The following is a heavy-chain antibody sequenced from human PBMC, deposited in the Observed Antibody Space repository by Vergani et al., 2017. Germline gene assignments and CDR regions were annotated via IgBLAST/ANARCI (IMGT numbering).Heavy chain of an antibody. CDR1: GFTFSGSA. V-gene: IGHV3-73*01. CDR3: AKDRIAARYTGTLDY. Sequence: EVQLVESGGGLVQPGGSLKLSCAASGFTFSGSAMHWVRQASGKGLEWVGRIRSKANSYATAYAASVKGRFTISRDDSKNTAYLQMNSLRAEDTAVYYCAKDRIAARYTGTLDYWGQGTLVTVSS. D-gene: IGHD6-6*01. CDR2: IRSKANSYAT. J-gene: IGHJ4*02.